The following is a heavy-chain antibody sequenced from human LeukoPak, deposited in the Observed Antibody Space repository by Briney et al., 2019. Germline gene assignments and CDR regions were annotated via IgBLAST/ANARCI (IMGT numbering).Heavy chain of an antibody. Sequence: GGSLRLSCAASGFTFSSYGMHWVRQAPGKGLEWVAVIWYDGSNKYYADSVKGRFTISRDNSKNTLYLQMNSLRAEDTAVYYCAKDAGRLGEFTFDYWGQGTLVTVSS. J-gene: IGHJ4*02. CDR3: AKDAGRLGEFTFDY. D-gene: IGHD3-10*01. V-gene: IGHV3-33*06. CDR1: GFTFSSYG. CDR2: IWYDGSNK.